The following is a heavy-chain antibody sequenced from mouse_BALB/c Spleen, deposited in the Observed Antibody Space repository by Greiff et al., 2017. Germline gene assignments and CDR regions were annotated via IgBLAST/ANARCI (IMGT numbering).Heavy chain of an antibody. CDR1: GYTFTSYW. CDR3: ARWEYGLYYAMDY. Sequence: QVQLQQSGAELAKPGASVKMSCKASGYTFTSYWMHWVKQRPGQGLEWIGYINPSTGYTEYNQKFKDKATLTADKSSSTAYMQLSSLTSEDSAVYYCARWEYGLYYAMDYWGQGTSVTVSS. CDR2: INPSTGYT. V-gene: IGHV1-7*01. J-gene: IGHJ4*01. D-gene: IGHD2-10*02.